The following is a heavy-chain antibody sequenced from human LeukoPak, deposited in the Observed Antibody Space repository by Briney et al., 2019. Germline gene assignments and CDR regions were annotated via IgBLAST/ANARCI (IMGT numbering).Heavy chain of an antibody. CDR2: IYYSGST. CDR1: GGSISSSSYY. J-gene: IGHJ5*02. D-gene: IGHD3-9*01. CDR3: ARGRNERYFDWLLRGWFDP. V-gene: IGHV4-39*07. Sequence: SETLSLTCTVSGGSISSSSYYWGWIRQPPGKGLEWIGSIYYSGSTYYNPSLKSRVTISVDTSKNQFSLKLSSVTAADTAVYYCARGRNERYFDWLLRGWFDPWGQGTLVTVSS.